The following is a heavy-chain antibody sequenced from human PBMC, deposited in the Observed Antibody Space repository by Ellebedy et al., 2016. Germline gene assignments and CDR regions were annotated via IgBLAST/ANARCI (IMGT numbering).Heavy chain of an antibody. J-gene: IGHJ4*02. CDR2: IRSDGTTQ. V-gene: IGHV3-30*12. CDR3: ARAPLISVPYFDS. D-gene: IGHD5/OR15-5a*01. Sequence: GESLKISXAASDFSLRTYVMHWVRQAPGKGLEWVSSIRSDGTTQQYTDSVKGRFSISRDNSRDTPYLHMSSLSPEDTAVYYCARAPLISVPYFDSWGRGTSVIVSS. CDR1: DFSLRTYV.